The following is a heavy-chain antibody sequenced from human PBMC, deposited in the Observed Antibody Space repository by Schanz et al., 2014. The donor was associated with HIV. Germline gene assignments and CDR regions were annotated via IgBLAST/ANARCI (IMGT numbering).Heavy chain of an antibody. CDR2: IIPKHGTS. V-gene: IGHV1-69*01. J-gene: IGHJ4*02. CDR3: ARVVYDTQTGSYNGGWYYFDN. Sequence: QVQLVQSGAEVKKPGSSVEVSCKASGDTFSTDAFSWVRQVPGQGLEWMGGIIPKHGTSTSAPLFNVIFSISADPSTSTIYLEWSSLRSEDTAVYYCARVVYDTQTGSYNGGWYYFDNWGLGTLVTVSS. D-gene: IGHD3-9*01. CDR1: GDTFSTDA.